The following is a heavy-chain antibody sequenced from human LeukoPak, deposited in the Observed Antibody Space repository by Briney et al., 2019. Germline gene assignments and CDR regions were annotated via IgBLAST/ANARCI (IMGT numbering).Heavy chain of an antibody. J-gene: IGHJ4*02. D-gene: IGHD3-22*01. V-gene: IGHV3-23*01. CDR2: ISGSGGST. CDR3: ARDSGYYYDSSAPSRDDY. CDR1: GFTVSSNY. Sequence: GGSLRLSCAASGFTVSSNYMSWVRQAPGKGLEWVSAISGSGGSTYYADSVKGRFTISRDNAKNSLYLQMNSLRAEDTAVYYCARDSGYYYDSSAPSRDDYWGQGTLVTVSS.